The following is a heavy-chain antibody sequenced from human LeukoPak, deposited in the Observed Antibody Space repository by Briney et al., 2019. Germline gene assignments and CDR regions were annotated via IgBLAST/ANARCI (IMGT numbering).Heavy chain of an antibody. CDR3: ARDGERFGEFNFDY. J-gene: IGHJ4*02. V-gene: IGHV4-4*07. CDR1: GGSISSYY. CDR2: IYTSGST. Sequence: SETLSLTCTVYGGSISSYYWSWIRQPAGKGLEWIGRIYTSGSTNYNPSLKSRVTMSVDTSKNQFSLKLSSVTAADTAVYYCARDGERFGEFNFDYWDQGTLVTVSS. D-gene: IGHD3-10*01.